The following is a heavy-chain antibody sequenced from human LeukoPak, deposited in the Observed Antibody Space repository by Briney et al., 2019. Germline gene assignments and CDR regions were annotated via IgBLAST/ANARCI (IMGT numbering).Heavy chain of an antibody. Sequence: PGGSLRLSCAASGLTFTGYAMHWVRLAPGKGLEWMAVISHDGTKKDYADSVKGRFTISRDSSNNALYLQMDSLRAEDTAVYYCARDKIYRGSGSCLDYWGQGTLVTVSS. CDR3: ARDKIYRGSGSCLDY. V-gene: IGHV3-30-3*01. D-gene: IGHD3-10*01. CDR1: GLTFTGYA. J-gene: IGHJ4*02. CDR2: ISHDGTKK.